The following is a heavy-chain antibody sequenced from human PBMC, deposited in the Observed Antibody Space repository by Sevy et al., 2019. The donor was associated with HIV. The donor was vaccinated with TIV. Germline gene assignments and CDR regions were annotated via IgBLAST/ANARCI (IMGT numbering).Heavy chain of an antibody. CDR3: AREQDSSGYVDY. V-gene: IGHV4-31*03. CDR2: IYYSGST. CDR1: GGSISSGGYY. Sequence: SETLSLTCTVSGGSISSGGYYWSWIRQHPGKGLEWIGYIYYSGSTYYHPSLKSRVTISVDTSKNQFSLKLSSVTAADTAVYYCAREQDSSGYVDYWGQGTLVTVSS. J-gene: IGHJ4*02. D-gene: IGHD3-22*01.